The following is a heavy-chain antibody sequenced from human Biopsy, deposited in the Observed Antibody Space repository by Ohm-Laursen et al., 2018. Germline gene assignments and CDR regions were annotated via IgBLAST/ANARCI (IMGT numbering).Heavy chain of an antibody. CDR3: ARLAQIYGDSPFDP. J-gene: IGHJ5*02. CDR1: GAIFSNYA. D-gene: IGHD4-17*01. CDR2: IIPLFGAP. Sequence: SSVKVSCKASGAIFSNYAITWVRQAPGQGLEWMGGIIPLFGAPNYAQKFQGRLTITADESKSTTYIELSSLRSEDTAVYYCARLAQIYGDSPFDPWGQGTLVTVSS. V-gene: IGHV1-69*01.